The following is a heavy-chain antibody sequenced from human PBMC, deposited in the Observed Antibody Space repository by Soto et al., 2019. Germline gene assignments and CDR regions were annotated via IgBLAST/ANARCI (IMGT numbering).Heavy chain of an antibody. CDR1: GFTFSSYA. CDR3: AKSRVFIGAIVTLLDS. D-gene: IGHD3-16*02. CDR2: ISNNGDTA. Sequence: GGSLRLSCATSGFTFSSYAMVWVRQAAEKGLEWVASISNNGDTAYYADSVKGRFTISRGNSENTLYLQMNGLRADDAALYFCAKSRVFIGAIVTLLDSWGQGTQVTVSS. J-gene: IGHJ4*02. V-gene: IGHV3-23*01.